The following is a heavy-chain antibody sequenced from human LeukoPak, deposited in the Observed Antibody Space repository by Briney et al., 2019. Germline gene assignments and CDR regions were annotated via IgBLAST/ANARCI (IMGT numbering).Heavy chain of an antibody. D-gene: IGHD3-22*01. V-gene: IGHV1-69*13. Sequence: SVKVSCKASGGTFSSYAIGWVRQAPGQGLEWMGGIIPIFGTANYAQKFQGRVTITADESTSTAYMELSSLRSEYTAVYYCARARGEDDYYLDHNWFDPWGKRTLDTVSS. CDR1: GGTFSSYA. CDR3: ARARGEDDYYLDHNWFDP. J-gene: IGHJ5*02. CDR2: IIPIFGTA.